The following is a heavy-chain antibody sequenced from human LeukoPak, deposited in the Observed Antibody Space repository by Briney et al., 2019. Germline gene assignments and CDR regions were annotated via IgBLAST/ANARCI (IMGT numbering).Heavy chain of an antibody. CDR2: INADGSSA. V-gene: IGHV3-74*01. D-gene: IGHD3-10*01. CDR3: ARDYGRSRDYGMDV. J-gene: IGHJ6*02. CDR1: GFTLSNCW. Sequence: GGSRRLSCAASGFTLSNCWMHWVRQAPGKGLVWVSRINADGSSASYADSVKGRFTISRDNAKNTLYLQMNSLRAEDTAMYYCARDYGRSRDYGMDVWGQGTTVTVSS.